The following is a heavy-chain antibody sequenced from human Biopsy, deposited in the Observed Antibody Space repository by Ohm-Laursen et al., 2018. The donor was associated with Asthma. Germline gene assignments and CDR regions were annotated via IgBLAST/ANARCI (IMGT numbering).Heavy chain of an antibody. Sequence: SSVKVSCKASGGTFSSYAINWVRQAPGQGLEWMGGIIPIFGTANYAQKFQGRVTITADESTSTAYMELSSLRSEDTAVYYCARDPHNSYLASLRTKFNYYYYGMDVWGQGTTVTVSS. CDR1: GGTFSSYA. CDR3: ARDPHNSYLASLRTKFNYYYYGMDV. CDR2: IIPIFGTA. V-gene: IGHV1-69*01. D-gene: IGHD1-7*01. J-gene: IGHJ6*02.